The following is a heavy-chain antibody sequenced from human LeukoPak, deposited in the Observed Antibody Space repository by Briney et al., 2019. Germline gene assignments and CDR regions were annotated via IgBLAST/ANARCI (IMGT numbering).Heavy chain of an antibody. CDR1: GGSISSDY. J-gene: IGHJ4*02. V-gene: IGHV4-59*08. CDR2: MYYNGST. CDR3: ARSPYCSGGSCQYFDY. D-gene: IGHD2-15*01. Sequence: SETLSLTCTVSGGSISSDYWCWSWQRPRKGLGWVWYMYYNGSTNNNPSLKSRVSISVDTSKNQFSLKLSSVTAADTAVYYCARSPYCSGGSCQYFDYWGQGTLVTVSS.